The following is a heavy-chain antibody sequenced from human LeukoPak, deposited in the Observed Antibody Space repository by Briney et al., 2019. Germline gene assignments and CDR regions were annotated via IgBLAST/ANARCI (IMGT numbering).Heavy chain of an antibody. Sequence: SQTLSLTCTVSGGSISSGGYYWSWIRQHPGEGLEWIGYIYYSGSTYYNPSLKSRVTISVDTSKNQFSLKLTSVTAADTAVYYCAREKGGNYWFDPWGQGTLVTVSS. CDR3: AREKGGNYWFDP. CDR2: IYYSGST. J-gene: IGHJ5*02. V-gene: IGHV4-31*03. CDR1: GGSISSGGYY. D-gene: IGHD4-23*01.